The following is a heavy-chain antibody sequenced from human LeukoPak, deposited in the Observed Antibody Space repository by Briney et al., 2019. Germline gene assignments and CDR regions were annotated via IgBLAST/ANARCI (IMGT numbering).Heavy chain of an antibody. D-gene: IGHD3-10*01. CDR2: IYYSGST. Sequence: SETLSLTCTVSGGSISSYYWSWIRQPPGKGLEWIGYIYYSGSTYYNPSLKSRVTISVDTSKNQFSLKLSSVTAADTAVYYCARTPGSGSYYRRVWYFDLWGRGTLVTVSS. J-gene: IGHJ2*01. CDR1: GGSISSYY. V-gene: IGHV4-59*06. CDR3: ARTPGSGSYYRRVWYFDL.